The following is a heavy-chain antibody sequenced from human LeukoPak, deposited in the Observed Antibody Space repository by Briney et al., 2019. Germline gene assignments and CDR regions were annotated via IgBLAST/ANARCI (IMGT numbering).Heavy chain of an antibody. D-gene: IGHD6-19*01. Sequence: AAVKVSCKASGGTFSSYAISWVRQAPGQGLEWMGGTIPLLGTANYAQKFQGRVTITADDSTSTAYMELSSLRSEDTAVYYCARSSYHLRYSSGWYYWGQGTLVTVSS. CDR1: GGTFSSYA. CDR3: ARSSYHLRYSSGWYY. J-gene: IGHJ4*02. CDR2: TIPLLGTA. V-gene: IGHV1-69*13.